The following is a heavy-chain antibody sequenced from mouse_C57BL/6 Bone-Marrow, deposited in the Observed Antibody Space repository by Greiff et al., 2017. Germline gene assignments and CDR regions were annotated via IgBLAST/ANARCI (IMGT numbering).Heavy chain of an antibody. CDR2: IDPEDGDT. D-gene: IGHD1-1*01. Sequence: EVKLQESGAELVRPGASVKLSCTASGFNIKDYYMHWVKQRPEQGLEWIGRIDPEDGDTEYAPKFQGKATMTADTSSNTAYLQLSSLTSEDTAVYYCTTYLIYYYGSSYEDYAMDYWGQGTSVTVSS. V-gene: IGHV14-1*01. J-gene: IGHJ4*01. CDR1: GFNIKDYY. CDR3: TTYLIYYYGSSYEDYAMDY.